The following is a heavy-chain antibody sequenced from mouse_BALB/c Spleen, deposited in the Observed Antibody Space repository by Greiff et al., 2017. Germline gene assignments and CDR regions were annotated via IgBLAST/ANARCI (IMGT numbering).Heavy chain of an antibody. CDR3: ARDGGTYYYAMDY. D-gene: IGHD5-1*01. Sequence: EVQVVESGGGLVKPGGSLKLSCAASGFTFSSYAMSWVRQSPEKRLEWVAEISSGGSYTYYPDTVTGRFTISRDNAKNTLYLEMSSLRSEDTAMYYCARDGGTYYYAMDYWGQGTSVTVSS. CDR2: ISSGGSYT. J-gene: IGHJ4*01. CDR1: GFTFSSYA. V-gene: IGHV5-9-4*01.